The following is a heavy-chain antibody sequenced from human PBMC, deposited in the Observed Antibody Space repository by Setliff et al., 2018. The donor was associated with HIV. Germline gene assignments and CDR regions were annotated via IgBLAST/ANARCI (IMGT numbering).Heavy chain of an antibody. V-gene: IGHV3-23*01. CDR1: GFTFSNYA. CDR3: AKHRSGGDYTSGVFDI. Sequence: GGSLRLSCAASGFTFSNYAMSWVRQAPGEGLEWVSAILSTGERTFYADSVKGRFTISRDSSKNTLYLQMNSLRAEDTAIYYCAKHRSGGDYTSGVFDIWGQGTMVTVSS. CDR2: ILSTGERT. D-gene: IGHD4-17*01. J-gene: IGHJ3*02.